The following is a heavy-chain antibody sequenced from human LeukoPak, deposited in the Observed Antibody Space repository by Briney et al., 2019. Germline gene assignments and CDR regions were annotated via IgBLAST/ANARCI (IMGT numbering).Heavy chain of an antibody. V-gene: IGHV1-69*05. Sequence: SVKVSCKASGGTFSSYAISWVRQAPGQGRGCVGRIIPIFGTANYAQKFQGRVTITTDESTSTAYMELSSLRSEETGVYYCARRVGVHYYDSSGYSMGYWGQGTLVTVSS. CDR3: ARRVGVHYYDSSGYSMGY. CDR1: GGTFSSYA. CDR2: IIPIFGTA. J-gene: IGHJ4*02. D-gene: IGHD3-22*01.